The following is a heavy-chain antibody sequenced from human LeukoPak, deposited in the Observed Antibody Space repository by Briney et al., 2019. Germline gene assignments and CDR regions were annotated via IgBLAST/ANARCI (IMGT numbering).Heavy chain of an antibody. J-gene: IGHJ4*02. CDR3: ARELTYTGYHRNFDS. CDR2: INHSGST. V-gene: IGHV4-34*01. CDR1: GGSFSGYY. D-gene: IGHD1-26*01. Sequence: PETLSLTCAVYGGSFSGYYWSWIRQPPGKGLEWIGEINHSGSTNYNPSLKSRVTISVDTSKNQFSLKLSSVTAADTAVYYYARELTYTGYHRNFDSWGQGTLVTVSS.